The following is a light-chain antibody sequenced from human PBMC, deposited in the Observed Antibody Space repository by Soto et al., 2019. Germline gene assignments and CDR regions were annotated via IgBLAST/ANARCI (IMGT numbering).Light chain of an antibody. CDR1: QNIYNW. CDR3: QHMRT. CDR2: DAS. V-gene: IGKV1-5*01. J-gene: IGKJ1*01. Sequence: GDVVTITCRASQNIYNWIAWYQQKPGKAPKFLIYDASTLESGVPSRFSGRGFGTEFSFTISSLQPDDFGTYYCQHMRTFGQGTKVDIK.